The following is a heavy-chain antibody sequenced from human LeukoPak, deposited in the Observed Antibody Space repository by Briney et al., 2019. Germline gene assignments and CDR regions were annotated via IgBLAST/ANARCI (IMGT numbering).Heavy chain of an antibody. J-gene: IGHJ3*02. CDR2: ISGSGGST. Sequence: GGSLRLSCVASGFTFSSYAMSWVRQAPGKGLEWVSAISGSGGSTYYADSVKGRFTISRDNSKNTLYLQMNSLRAEDTAVYYCAKGAYYGSGTDDAFDIWGQGTMVTVSS. D-gene: IGHD3-10*01. CDR1: GFTFSSYA. CDR3: AKGAYYGSGTDDAFDI. V-gene: IGHV3-23*01.